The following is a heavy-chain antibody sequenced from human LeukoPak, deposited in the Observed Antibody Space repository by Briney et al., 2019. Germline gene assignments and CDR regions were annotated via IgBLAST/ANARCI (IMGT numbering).Heavy chain of an antibody. CDR1: GGTSSDYA. CDR3: ARERWEPPYYYFGMDV. D-gene: IGHD1-26*01. Sequence: SVKVSCKASGGTSSDYAISWVRQAPGQGLEWMGGIIPIFGPANYAQKFQGRVTFTADESASTAYMELNSLRSEDTAVYYCARERWEPPYYYFGMDVWGQGTTVTVSS. CDR2: IIPIFGPA. V-gene: IGHV1-69*13. J-gene: IGHJ6*02.